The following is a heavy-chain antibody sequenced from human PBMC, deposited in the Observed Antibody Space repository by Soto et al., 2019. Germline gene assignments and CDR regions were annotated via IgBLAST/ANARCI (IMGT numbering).Heavy chain of an antibody. CDR1: GFTFSSHA. J-gene: IGHJ4*02. V-gene: IGHV3-33*01. D-gene: IGHD5-12*01. CDR2: IWYDGSKK. CDR3: ARDPGYSGFDFDY. Sequence: QVQLVASGGGVVQPGRSLRLSCAASGFTFSSHAMHWVRQAPGKGLEWVAVIWYDGSKKYYADSVKGRFTVARDDSKNALSLQMNSLRVEDTAVYYCARDPGYSGFDFDYWGQGTLVTVSS.